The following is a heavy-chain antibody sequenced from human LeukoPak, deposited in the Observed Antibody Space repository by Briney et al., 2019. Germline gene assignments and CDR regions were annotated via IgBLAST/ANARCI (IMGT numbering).Heavy chain of an antibody. CDR2: ISSSSSYI. CDR3: ARGGGYDKVQVDY. Sequence: GGSLRLSCAASVFTFSSYSMNWVRQAPGKGLEWVSSISSSSSYIYYADSVKGRFTISRDNAKNSLYLQMNSLRAEDTAVYYCARGGGYDKVQVDYWGQGTLVTVSS. J-gene: IGHJ4*02. D-gene: IGHD5-12*01. CDR1: VFTFSSYS. V-gene: IGHV3-21*01.